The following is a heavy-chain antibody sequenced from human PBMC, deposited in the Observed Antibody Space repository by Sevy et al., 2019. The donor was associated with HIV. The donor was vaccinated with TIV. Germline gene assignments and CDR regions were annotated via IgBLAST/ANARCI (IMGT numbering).Heavy chain of an antibody. Sequence: SETLSLTCTVSGGSISSYYWSWIRQPAGKGLEWIGRIYTSGSTNYNPSLKSRVTMSVDTSKNQFPLKLSSVTAADTAVYYCARVSTPPPWIAAWYYFDYWGQGTLVTVSS. CDR3: ARVSTPPPWIAAWYYFDY. J-gene: IGHJ4*02. D-gene: IGHD6-6*01. V-gene: IGHV4-4*07. CDR1: GGSISSYY. CDR2: IYTSGST.